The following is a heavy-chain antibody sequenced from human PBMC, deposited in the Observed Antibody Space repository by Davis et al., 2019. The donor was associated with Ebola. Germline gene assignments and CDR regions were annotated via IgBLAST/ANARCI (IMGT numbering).Heavy chain of an antibody. J-gene: IGHJ4*02. CDR1: GYSFPSYL. CDR3: ARQESLYGSSDD. CDR2: IYPGDSNT. Sequence: GESLKTSRKGSGYSFPSYLIAWVRQTPAKGLEWMVIIYPGDSNTRYSPAFEGQVTLSVDRSTNTVYLQWSSLKASDIAMYYCARQESLYGSSDDWGQGTLVTVSS. D-gene: IGHD2/OR15-2a*01. V-gene: IGHV5-51*01.